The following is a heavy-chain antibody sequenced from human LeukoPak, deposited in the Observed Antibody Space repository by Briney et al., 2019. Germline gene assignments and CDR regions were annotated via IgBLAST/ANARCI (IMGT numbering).Heavy chain of an antibody. V-gene: IGHV1-69*13. J-gene: IGHJ5*02. Sequence: SVKVSCKASGGTFSSYAISWVRQAPGQGLEWMGGIIPIFGTANYAQKFQGRVTITADESTSTAYMELSSLRSEDMAVYYCARSTITMVRGVAPNWFDPWGQGTLVTVSS. CDR2: IIPIFGTA. CDR1: GGTFSSYA. D-gene: IGHD3-10*01. CDR3: ARSTITMVRGVAPNWFDP.